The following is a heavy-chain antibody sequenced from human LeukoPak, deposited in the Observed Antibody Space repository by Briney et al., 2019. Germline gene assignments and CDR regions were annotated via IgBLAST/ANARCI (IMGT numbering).Heavy chain of an antibody. CDR1: GGSISSYY. V-gene: IGHV4-59*01. Sequence: SETLSLTCTVSGGSISSYYWSWIRQPPVKGLEWIGYIFYSGSTNYNPSLKSRVTISVDTSKNQFSLKVSSVTAADTAVYYCARDLVGSGLDYWGQGTLVTVSS. J-gene: IGHJ4*02. D-gene: IGHD2-15*01. CDR3: ARDLVGSGLDY. CDR2: IFYSGST.